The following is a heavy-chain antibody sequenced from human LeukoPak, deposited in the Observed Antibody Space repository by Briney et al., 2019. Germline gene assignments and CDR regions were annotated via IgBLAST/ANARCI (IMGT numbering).Heavy chain of an antibody. CDR2: ISYAGINK. J-gene: IGHJ4*02. CDR1: GFTFSSYS. V-gene: IGHV3-30-3*01. D-gene: IGHD3-3*01. Sequence: GGSLRLSCAASGFTFSSYSIHWVRQAPGKGLEWVAVISYAGINKYYADSVKGRFTISRDNSKNTLYLQMNSLRAEDTAVYYCARDLETYYDFWSGYPYWGQGTLATVSS. CDR3: ARDLETYYDFWSGYPY.